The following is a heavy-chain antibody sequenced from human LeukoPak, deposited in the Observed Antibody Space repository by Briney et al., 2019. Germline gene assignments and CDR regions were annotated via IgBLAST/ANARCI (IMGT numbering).Heavy chain of an antibody. CDR3: ARDSGYSYGYCGDY. CDR1: GFTFSSYS. D-gene: IGHD5-18*01. V-gene: IGHV3-21*01. CDR2: ISSSSSYI. J-gene: IGHJ4*02. Sequence: GGSPRLSCAASGFTFSSYSMNWVRQAPGKGLEWVSSISSSSSYIYYADSVKGRFTISRDNAKNSLYLQMNSLRAEDTAVYYCARDSGYSYGYCGDYWGQGTLVTVSS.